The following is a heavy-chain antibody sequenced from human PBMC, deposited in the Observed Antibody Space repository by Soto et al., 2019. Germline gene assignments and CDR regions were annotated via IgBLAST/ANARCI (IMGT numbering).Heavy chain of an antibody. V-gene: IGHV4-59*01. CDR2: VYYTGST. Sequence: QVQLQESGPGLVKPSETLSLTCRVSGGSMSGYYWIWIRQAPGKGLEWIGYVYYTGSTTYNPSLQSRVTISVDTSNTQFALSLRLATAAGTAVYFCARSIAVPSSHIDQWGQGIRVTVSS. D-gene: IGHD6-6*01. J-gene: IGHJ4*02. CDR3: ARSIAVPSSHIDQ. CDR1: GGSMSGYY.